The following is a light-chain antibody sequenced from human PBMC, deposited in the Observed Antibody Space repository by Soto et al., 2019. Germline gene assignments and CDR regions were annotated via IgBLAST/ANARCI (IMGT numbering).Light chain of an antibody. CDR3: QQYGSSGT. CDR1: QSVSSN. CDR2: GAS. V-gene: IGKV3-15*01. Sequence: EIVMTQSPATLSVYPGERATLSCRASQSVSSNLAWYQQKPGQAPRLLIYGASTRATGIAARFSGSGSETEFTLTISSLQSEDFAVYYCQQYGSSGTFGQGTKVEIK. J-gene: IGKJ1*01.